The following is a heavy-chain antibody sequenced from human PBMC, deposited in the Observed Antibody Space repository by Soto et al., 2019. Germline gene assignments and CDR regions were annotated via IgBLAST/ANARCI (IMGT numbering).Heavy chain of an antibody. D-gene: IGHD4-17*01. CDR2: IYYSGST. V-gene: IGHV4-39*01. J-gene: IGHJ6*03. CDR3: ARQATVTNYYYYYMDV. CDR1: GGSISSSSYY. Sequence: PSETLSLTCTVSGGSISSSSYYWGWIRQPPGKGLEWIGSIYYSGSTYYNPSLKSRVTISVDTSKNQFSLKLSSVTAADTAVYYCARQATVTNYYYYYMDVWGKGTTVTVSS.